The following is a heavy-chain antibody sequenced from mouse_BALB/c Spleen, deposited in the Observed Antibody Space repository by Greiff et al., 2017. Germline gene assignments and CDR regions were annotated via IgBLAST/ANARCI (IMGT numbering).Heavy chain of an antibody. V-gene: IGHV2-6-7*01. CDR2: IWGDGST. CDR1: GFSLTGYG. Sequence: VQLKESGPGLVAPSQSLSITCTVSGFSLTGYGVNWVRQPPGKGLEWLGMIWGDGSTDYNSALKSRLSISKDNSKSQVFLKMNSLQTDDTARYYCARDPLPYYGSSYWYFDVWGAGTTVTVSS. D-gene: IGHD1-1*01. CDR3: ARDPLPYYGSSYWYFDV. J-gene: IGHJ1*01.